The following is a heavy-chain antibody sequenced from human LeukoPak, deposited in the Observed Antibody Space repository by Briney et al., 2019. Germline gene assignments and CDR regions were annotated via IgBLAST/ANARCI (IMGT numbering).Heavy chain of an antibody. CDR2: FWSHGPRE. CDR1: EFTLTRYG. Sequence: GGSLRLSCAASEFTLTRYGIHWIRQAPGKGLEWVAVFWSHGPREFYADSVKDRFSISRNISTSTVFLQLNSLRAEDTALYYCARKAATIHNPYYFDYWGQGTLVTVSS. J-gene: IGHJ4*02. CDR3: ARKAATIHNPYYFDY. D-gene: IGHD5-12*01. V-gene: IGHV3-33*02.